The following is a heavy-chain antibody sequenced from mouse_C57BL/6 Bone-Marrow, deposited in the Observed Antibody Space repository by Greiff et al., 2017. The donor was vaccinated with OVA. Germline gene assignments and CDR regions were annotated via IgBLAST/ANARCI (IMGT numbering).Heavy chain of an antibody. CDR2: INPGSGGT. CDR1: GYAFTNYL. D-gene: IGHD1-1*01. J-gene: IGHJ3*01. CDR3: ARYYYGSSYGFAY. Sequence: LVESGAELVRPGTSVKVSCKASGYAFTNYLIEWVKQRPGQGLEWIGVINPGSGGTNYNEKFKGKATLTADKSSSTAYMQLSSLTSEDSAVYFCARYYYGSSYGFAYWGQGTLVTVSA. V-gene: IGHV1-54*01.